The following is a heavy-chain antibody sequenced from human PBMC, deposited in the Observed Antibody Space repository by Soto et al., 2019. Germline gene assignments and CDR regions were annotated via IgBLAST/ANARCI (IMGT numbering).Heavy chain of an antibody. D-gene: IGHD6-13*01. CDR3: ARSPIAWQLVPLDAQENWFDP. CDR2: ISAYNGNT. CDR1: GYTFTSYG. J-gene: IGHJ5*02. V-gene: IGHV1-18*01. Sequence: VASVKVSCKASGYTFTSYGISWVRQAPGQGLEWMGWISAYNGNTNYAQKLQGRVTMTTDTSTSTAYMELRSLRSDDTAVYYCARSPIAWQLVPLDAQENWFDPWGQGTLVTVSS.